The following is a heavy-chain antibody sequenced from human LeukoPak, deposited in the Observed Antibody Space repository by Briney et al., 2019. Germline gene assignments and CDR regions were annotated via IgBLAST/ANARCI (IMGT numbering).Heavy chain of an antibody. D-gene: IGHD4-23*01. CDR3: ARAPLHYGGNSWGAFDI. CDR1: GGTFSSYA. J-gene: IGHJ3*02. Sequence: ASVKVSCKASGGTFSSYAISWVRQAPGQGLEWMGRIIPIFGTANYAQKFQGRVTITTDESTSTAYMELSSLRSGDTAVYYCARAPLHYGGNSWGAFDIWGQGTMVTVSS. V-gene: IGHV1-69*05. CDR2: IIPIFGTA.